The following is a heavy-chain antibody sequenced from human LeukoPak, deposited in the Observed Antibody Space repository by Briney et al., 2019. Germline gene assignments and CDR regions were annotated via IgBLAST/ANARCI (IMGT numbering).Heavy chain of an antibody. J-gene: IGHJ3*02. CDR2: IFYNGDT. CDR3: ARPGVGSGRYGAFDI. CDR1: GGSISGYY. Sequence: SSETLSLTCSVSGGSISGYYWSWIRQPPGKGLEWIGYIFYNGDTSYNPSLKSRVTISVDSSKNQFSLKLSSVTAADTAVYYCARPGVGSGRYGAFDIWGQGSMVTVSS. D-gene: IGHD5-18*01. V-gene: IGHV4-59*08.